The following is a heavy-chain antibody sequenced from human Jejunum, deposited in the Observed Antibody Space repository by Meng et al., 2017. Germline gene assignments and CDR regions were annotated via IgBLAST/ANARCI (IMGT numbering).Heavy chain of an antibody. CDR3: AAVLSSGESSLGLGWFDP. CDR2: ICYSGFS. J-gene: IGHJ5*02. Sequence: QVQLQGSGPCLVKPSQPPSPTCTVFGGSLSITFYHWTLIRQLPGKGLEWIGFICYSGFSYYKASLKGRVTISADTSKNQLSLKLTSVTAADTAVYYCAAVLSSGESSLGLGWFDPWGQGTLVTVSS. D-gene: IGHD3-16*02. CDR1: GGSLSITFYH. V-gene: IGHV4-31*03.